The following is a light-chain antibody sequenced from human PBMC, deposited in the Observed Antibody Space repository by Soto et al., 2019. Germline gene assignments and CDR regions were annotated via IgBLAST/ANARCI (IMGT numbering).Light chain of an antibody. V-gene: IGKV3-15*01. Sequence: EIVMTQSPDTLSVSPGERATLSCRASQSVSSNLAWYQQKPGQAPRLLIYGASTRATGIPARFSGSGSGTEFTLTISSLQSEDFALYYCQQYKNWYTFGQGTKLEIK. CDR3: QQYKNWYT. CDR2: GAS. CDR1: QSVSSN. J-gene: IGKJ2*01.